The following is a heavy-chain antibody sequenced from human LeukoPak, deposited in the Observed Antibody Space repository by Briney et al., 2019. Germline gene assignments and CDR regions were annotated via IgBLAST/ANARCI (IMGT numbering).Heavy chain of an antibody. CDR3: ARNIVVVPTVIGAFDV. CDR1: GYSISSGYY. D-gene: IGHD2-2*01. Sequence: SETLSLTCAVSGYSISSGYYWGWIRQPPGKGLECIGSISNSGSTYYNPSLKSRVNISVDTSKIQFSLKLSSVTAADTAMYYCARNIVVVPTVIGAFDVWGQGTMVTVSS. J-gene: IGHJ3*01. CDR2: ISNSGST. V-gene: IGHV4-38-2*01.